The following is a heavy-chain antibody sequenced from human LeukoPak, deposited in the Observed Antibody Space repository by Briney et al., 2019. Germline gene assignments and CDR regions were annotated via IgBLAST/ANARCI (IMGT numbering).Heavy chain of an antibody. CDR1: GYTFTSYA. V-gene: IGHV1-3*01. CDR3: ARLIDYYGSGNPYFDY. CDR2: INAGNGNT. D-gene: IGHD3-10*01. J-gene: IGHJ4*02. Sequence: HRASVKVSCKASGYTFTSYAMHWVRQAPGQRLEWMGWINAGNGNTKYSQKFQGRVTITRDTSASTAYMELSSLRSEDTAVYYCARLIDYYGSGNPYFDYWGQGTLVTVSS.